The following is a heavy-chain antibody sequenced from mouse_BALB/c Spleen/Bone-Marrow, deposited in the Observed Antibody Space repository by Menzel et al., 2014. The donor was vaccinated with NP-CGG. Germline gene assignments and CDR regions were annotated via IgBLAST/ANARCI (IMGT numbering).Heavy chain of an antibody. J-gene: IGHJ2*01. CDR1: VFTFTDYY. Sequence: EVLVEESGGGLVQPGGSLRLSCATSVFTFTDYYMNWVRQPPGKALEWLGFFRNKANGYTTEYSASVKSRFTISRDNSQNILYLQMNTLRADDSATYYCARDKGRVFFDYWGQGTTLTVSS. CDR3: ARDKGRVFFDY. V-gene: IGHV7-3*02. CDR2: FRNKANGYTT.